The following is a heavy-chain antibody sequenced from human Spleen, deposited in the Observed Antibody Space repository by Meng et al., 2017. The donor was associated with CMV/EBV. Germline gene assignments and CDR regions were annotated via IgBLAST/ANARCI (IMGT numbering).Heavy chain of an antibody. D-gene: IGHD3-22*01. CDR1: GGSISSSSYY. V-gene: IGHV4-39*07. CDR3: ARDLSYDRSDRPLAFDF. Sequence: GPLRLSCTVSGGSISSSSYYWGWIRQPPGKGLEWIGSIYYSGSTYYNPSLKSRVTISVDTSKNQFSLKLSSVTAADTAVYYCARDLSYDRSDRPLAFDFWGQGTMVTVSS. CDR2: IYYSGST. J-gene: IGHJ3*01.